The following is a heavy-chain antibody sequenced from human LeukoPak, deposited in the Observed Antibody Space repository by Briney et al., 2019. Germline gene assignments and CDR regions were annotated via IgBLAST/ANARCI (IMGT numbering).Heavy chain of an antibody. CDR2: ISYDGSNK. CDR3: AKDPTVARKGGYYLDY. V-gene: IGHV3-30*18. D-gene: IGHD4-23*01. Sequence: PGGSLRLSCAASGFTFSSYGMHWVRQAPGKGLEWVTVISYDGSNKYYADSVKGRFTISRDNSKNTLYLQMNSLRAEDTAVYYCAKDPTVARKGGYYLDYWGQGTLVTVSS. CDR1: GFTFSSYG. J-gene: IGHJ4*02.